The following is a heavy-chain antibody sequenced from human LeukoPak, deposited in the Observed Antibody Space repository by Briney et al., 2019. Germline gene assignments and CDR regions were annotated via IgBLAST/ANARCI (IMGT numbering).Heavy chain of an antibody. V-gene: IGHV1-8*01. CDR1: GYTFTIYD. J-gene: IGHJ5*02. D-gene: IGHD3-10*01. CDR3: ARSPVGVRKKHDL. CDR2: MNPTSGHT. Sequence: ASVTVSFTASGYTFTIYDINWVRQAPGQGLEWMGWMNPTSGHTGYVQKFQGRITMTRDTSVSTAYMELNSLTSEDTAVYYCARSPVGVRKKHDLWGQGTLVIVSS.